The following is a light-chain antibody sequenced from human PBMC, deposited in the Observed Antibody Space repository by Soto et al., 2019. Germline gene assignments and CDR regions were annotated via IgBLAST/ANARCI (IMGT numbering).Light chain of an antibody. CDR1: QSISTY. V-gene: IGKV1-39*01. CDR2: AAS. CDR3: QQSYRTPPT. Sequence: DIQMTQSPSSLSASVGDRVTITCRASQSISTYLNWYQQKPEKAPKLLIYAASSLQSGVPSRFSGSGSGTEFTLTISSLQPEDFATYYCQQSYRTPPTFGQGTKLEIK. J-gene: IGKJ2*01.